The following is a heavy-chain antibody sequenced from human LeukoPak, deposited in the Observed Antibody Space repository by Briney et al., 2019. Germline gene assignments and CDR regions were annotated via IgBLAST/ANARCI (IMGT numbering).Heavy chain of an antibody. CDR2: ISPTSTTI. J-gene: IGHJ6*02. CDR3: AKDGLLRDYDILTGYWGDYYYGMDV. V-gene: IGHV3-48*02. D-gene: IGHD3-9*01. CDR1: GFTFSLYS. Sequence: PGGSLRLSCAASGFTFSLYSMNWVRQAPGKGLEWVTYISPTSTTIVYADSVKGRFTMSRDNAKNSLYLHINSLRDEDTAVYYRAKDGLLRDYDILTGYWGDYYYGMDVWGQGTTVTVSS.